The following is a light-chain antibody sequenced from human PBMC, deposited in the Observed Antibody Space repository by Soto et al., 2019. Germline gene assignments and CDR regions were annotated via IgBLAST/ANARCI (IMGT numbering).Light chain of an antibody. CDR3: QQYNNWPRT. V-gene: IGKV3-15*01. CDR2: GVS. J-gene: IGKJ1*01. Sequence: EVMMTQSPATLSVSKGERATLSCRASQSVSSNLAWYQQKPGQAPRLLIYGVSTRATGIPARFSGSGSGTEFTLTLSSLQSEDFAIYYCQQYNNWPRTFGQGTIVDI. CDR1: QSVSSN.